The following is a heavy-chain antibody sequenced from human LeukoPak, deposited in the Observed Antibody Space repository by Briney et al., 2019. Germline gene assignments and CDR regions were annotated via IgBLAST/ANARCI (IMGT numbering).Heavy chain of an antibody. J-gene: IGHJ4*02. CDR3: AKSRGSSWYEFDY. D-gene: IGHD6-13*01. CDR2: ISGSGDST. Sequence: GGSLRLSCAASGFTFSSYAMSWVRQAPGKGLEWVSAISGSGDSTYYADSVKGRFTISRDNSKNTLYLQMNSLRAEDTAVYYCAKSRGSSWYEFDYWGQGTLVTVSS. CDR1: GFTFSSYA. V-gene: IGHV3-23*01.